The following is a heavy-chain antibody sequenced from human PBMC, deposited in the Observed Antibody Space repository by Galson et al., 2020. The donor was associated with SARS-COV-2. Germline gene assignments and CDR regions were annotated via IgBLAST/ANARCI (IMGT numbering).Heavy chain of an antibody. D-gene: IGHD3-22*01. CDR1: GGSFSGYY. Sequence: SETLSLTCAVYGGSFSGYYWSWIRQPPGKGLEWIGEINHSGSTNYNPSLKSRVTISVDTSKNQFSLKLSSVTAADTAVYYCARVCSGYYRYYYYYYMDVWGKGTTVTVSS. CDR3: ARVCSGYYRYYYYYYMDV. J-gene: IGHJ6*03. CDR2: INHSGST. V-gene: IGHV4-34*01.